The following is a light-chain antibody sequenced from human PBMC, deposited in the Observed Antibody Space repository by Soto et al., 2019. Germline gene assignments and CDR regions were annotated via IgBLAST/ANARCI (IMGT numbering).Light chain of an antibody. CDR3: SSYATSSTHVL. CDR2: DVS. V-gene: IGLV2-14*03. CDR1: SSDVGYFDY. Sequence: QSVLAQPASVSGSPGQSITISCTGTSSDVGYFDYVSWYQQHPGKAPKLMIFDVSDRSSGVSDRFSGSKSGNTASLTISGLQDEDEADDFCSSYATSSTHVLFGGGTKLTVL. J-gene: IGLJ3*02.